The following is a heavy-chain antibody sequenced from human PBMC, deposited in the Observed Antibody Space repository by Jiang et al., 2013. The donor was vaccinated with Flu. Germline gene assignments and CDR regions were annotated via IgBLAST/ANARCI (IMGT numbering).Heavy chain of an antibody. CDR1: GFTFSSSN. V-gene: IGHV3-48*02. Sequence: QLVESGGDLVQPGGSLRLSCAASGFTFSSSNMNWVRQAPGKGLEWISYITSSSSAIYYADSVKGRFTVSRDNAKNSLYLQMNSLRDEDTAVYYCAKDRVNYFDPWGQGTLVTVSS. J-gene: IGHJ5*02. D-gene: IGHD1-7*01. CDR2: ITSSSSAI. CDR3: AKDRVNYFDP.